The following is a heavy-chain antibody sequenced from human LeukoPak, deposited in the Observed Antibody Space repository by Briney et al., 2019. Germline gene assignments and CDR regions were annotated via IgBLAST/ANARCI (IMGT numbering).Heavy chain of an antibody. D-gene: IGHD2-8*01. CDR3: ARQDEYCTNGVCKANDY. V-gene: IGHV1-18*01. CDR2: ISAYNGNT. CDR1: GYTFTSYG. J-gene: IGHJ4*02. Sequence: GASVKVSCKASGYTFTSYGISWVRQAPGQGLECTGWISAYNGNTNYAQKLQGRVTMTTDTSTSTAYMELRSLRSDDTAVYYCARQDEYCTNGVCKANDYWGQGTLVTVSS.